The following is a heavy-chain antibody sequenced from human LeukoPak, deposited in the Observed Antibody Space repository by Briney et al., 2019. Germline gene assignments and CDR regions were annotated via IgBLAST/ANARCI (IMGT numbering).Heavy chain of an antibody. V-gene: IGHV5-51*01. D-gene: IGHD2/OR15-2a*01. J-gene: IGHJ6*03. CDR2: IYPGDSDT. CDR3: ARHRGTPCKPTAGPNRDV. Sequence: GESLRISCKGFGYSFPSYWIAWVRQMPGKGLEWMGIIYPGDSDTRYSPSFQGQVTISAHKSIRTAYLQWSSLKASDTAIYYCARHRGTPCKPTAGPNRDVWGKGTTVTISS. CDR1: GYSFPSYW.